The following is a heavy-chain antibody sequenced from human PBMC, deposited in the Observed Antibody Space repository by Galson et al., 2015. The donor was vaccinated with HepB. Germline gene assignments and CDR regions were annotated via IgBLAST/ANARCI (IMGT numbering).Heavy chain of an antibody. CDR1: GFTFSSYA. CDR3: ARGNGSGSYWIYYYYYGMDV. Sequence: SLRLSCAASGFTFSSYAMHWVRQAPGKGLEWVAVISYDGSNKYYADSVKGRFTISRDNSKNTLYLQMNSLRAEDTAVYYCARGNGSGSYWIYYYYYGMDVWGQGTTVTVSS. J-gene: IGHJ6*02. CDR2: ISYDGSNK. V-gene: IGHV3-30-3*01. D-gene: IGHD3-10*01.